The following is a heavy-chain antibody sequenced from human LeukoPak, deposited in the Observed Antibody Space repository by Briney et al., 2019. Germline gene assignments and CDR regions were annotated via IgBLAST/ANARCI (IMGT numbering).Heavy chain of an antibody. Sequence: SQTLSLTCTVSGGSISSGGDYWTWIRQHPGEGLEWLGYIYYSGSAYYNPSLKSRLTMSVDTSKNQFSLKLTSVTAADTAVYYCARDTNGYNHFDSWGQGTLDTVSS. J-gene: IGHJ4*02. CDR3: ARDTNGYNHFDS. V-gene: IGHV4-31*03. CDR1: GGSISSGGDY. CDR2: IYYSGSA. D-gene: IGHD5-24*01.